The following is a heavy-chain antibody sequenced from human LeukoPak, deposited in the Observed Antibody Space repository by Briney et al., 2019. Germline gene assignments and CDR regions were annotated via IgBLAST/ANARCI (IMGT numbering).Heavy chain of an antibody. CDR2: IYYSGST. CDR3: ARGRYYDSSGYSGKRDYYMDV. Sequence: SETLSLTCTVSGGSISSYYWSWIRQPPGKGLEWIGYIYYSGSTNYNPSLKSRVTISVDTSKNQFSLKLSSVTAADTAVYYCARGRYYDSSGYSGKRDYYMDVWGKGTTVTIS. V-gene: IGHV4-59*01. J-gene: IGHJ6*03. D-gene: IGHD3-22*01. CDR1: GGSISSYY.